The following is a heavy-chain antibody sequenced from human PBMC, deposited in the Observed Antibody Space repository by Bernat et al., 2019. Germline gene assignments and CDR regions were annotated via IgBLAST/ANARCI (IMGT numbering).Heavy chain of an antibody. CDR2: IKEDGSEK. D-gene: IGHD6-19*01. V-gene: IGHV3-7*01. Sequence: EVQLVESGGGLVQPGGSLRLSCAASGFTFSIYWMSWVRQAPGKGLEWVANIKEDGSEKYYVDSVKGRFTISRDNAKNSLYLQMNSLRDEDTAVYYCARDQVAGTGWFDPWGQGTLVTVSS. J-gene: IGHJ5*02. CDR3: ARDQVAGTGWFDP. CDR1: GFTFSIYW.